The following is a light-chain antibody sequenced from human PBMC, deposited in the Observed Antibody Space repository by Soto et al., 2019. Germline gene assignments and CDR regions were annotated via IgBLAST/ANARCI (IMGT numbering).Light chain of an antibody. V-gene: IGKV1-5*01. CDR3: QQYSSYPLT. Sequence: DIQMTQSPSSLSVSVGDRVTITCRASETIYTWLAWYQQKPGKAPKILIYDASKLERGVPSRLSGSGSGAEFTLTISSLQPDDLATYDCQQYSSYPLTFGGGTKVE. CDR1: ETIYTW. J-gene: IGKJ4*01. CDR2: DAS.